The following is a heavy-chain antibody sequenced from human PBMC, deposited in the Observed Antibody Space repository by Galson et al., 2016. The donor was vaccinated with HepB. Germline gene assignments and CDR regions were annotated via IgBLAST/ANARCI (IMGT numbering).Heavy chain of an antibody. CDR2: IDFSGDTT. D-gene: IGHD3-10*01. V-gene: IGHV3-23*01. J-gene: IGHJ4*02. Sequence: SLRLSCAASGFTFGNHAMNWVRQAPGKGLDWVSTIDFSGDTTYYADSVKGRFTISRDNSKNTLYLRMNSLRVEDTATYYCAIKFPWGYGSGDHLHHWGQGTLVTVSS. CDR3: AIKFPWGYGSGDHLHH. CDR1: GFTFGNHA.